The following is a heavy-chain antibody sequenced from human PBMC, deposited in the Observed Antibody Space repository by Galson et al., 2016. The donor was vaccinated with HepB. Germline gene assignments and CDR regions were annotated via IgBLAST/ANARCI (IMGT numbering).Heavy chain of an antibody. V-gene: IGHV3-33*01. J-gene: IGHJ4*02. CDR3: ARKHVYDWGLDY. D-gene: IGHD3-9*01. Sequence: SLRLSCAASGFTFSHYGMHWVRQAPGKGLEWVAVIWYDGGNKFYAGSVQGRFTIPRDNSKNTLYLQMNSLRAEDTAVYYCARKHVYDWGLDYWGQGALCTVSS. CDR2: IWYDGGNK. CDR1: GFTFSHYG.